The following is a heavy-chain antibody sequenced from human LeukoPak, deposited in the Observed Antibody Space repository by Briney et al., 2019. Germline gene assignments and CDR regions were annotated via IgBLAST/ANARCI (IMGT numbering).Heavy chain of an antibody. CDR3: AREHIVVVTAIPSHYYYYGMDV. CDR1: GFTFSSYS. D-gene: IGHD2-21*02. J-gene: IGHJ6*02. CDR2: ISYDGSNK. V-gene: IGHV3-30-3*01. Sequence: PGGSLRLSCAASGFTFSSYSMNWVRQAPGKGLEWVAVISYDGSNKYYADSVKGRFTISRDNSKNTLYLQMNSLRAEDTAVYYCAREHIVVVTAIPSHYYYYGMDVWGQGTTVTVSS.